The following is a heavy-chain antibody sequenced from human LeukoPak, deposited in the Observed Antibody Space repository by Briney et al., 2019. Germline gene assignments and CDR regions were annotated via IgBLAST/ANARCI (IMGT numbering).Heavy chain of an antibody. CDR1: ESTFSSFR. Sequence: GGSLRLSCTASESTFSSFRRSWVRQAPGRGLEWISSISSSGSHIYYADSLKGRFTVSRDNAKNSLYVQMNSLRAEDTAVYYCAKIGVSGHWYFDLWGRGTLVTVSS. CDR3: AKIGVSGHWYFDL. J-gene: IGHJ2*01. CDR2: ISSSGSHI. D-gene: IGHD5/OR15-5a*01. V-gene: IGHV3-21*01.